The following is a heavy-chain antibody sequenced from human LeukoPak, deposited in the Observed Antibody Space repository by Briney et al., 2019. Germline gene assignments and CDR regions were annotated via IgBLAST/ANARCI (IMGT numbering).Heavy chain of an antibody. D-gene: IGHD3-10*01. J-gene: IGHJ4*02. CDR2: IYTSGST. Sequence: SETLSLTCTVSGGSISSGSYYWSWIRQPAGKGLEWIGRIYTSGSTNYSPSLKSRVTISVDTSKNQFSLKLSSVTAADTAVYYCARGKYYYGSGSYYPTTYFDYWGQGTLVTVSS. CDR3: ARGKYYYGSGSYYPTTYFDY. CDR1: GGSISSGSYY. V-gene: IGHV4-61*02.